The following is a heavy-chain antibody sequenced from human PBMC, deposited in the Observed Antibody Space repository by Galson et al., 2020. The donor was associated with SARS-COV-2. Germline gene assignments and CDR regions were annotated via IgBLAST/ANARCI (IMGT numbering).Heavy chain of an antibody. J-gene: IGHJ4*02. CDR3: ARHDYSDSSGYYPSYFDY. Sequence: SETLSLTCTVSGGSISSSSYYWAWIRQPPGKGLEWIESIYYSGSTYYNPSLKSRVTISVDTSKNQFSLKLSSVTAADTAVYYCARHDYSDSSGYYPSYFDYWGQGTLVTVSS. D-gene: IGHD3-22*01. CDR1: GGSISSSSYY. CDR2: IYYSGST. V-gene: IGHV4-39*01.